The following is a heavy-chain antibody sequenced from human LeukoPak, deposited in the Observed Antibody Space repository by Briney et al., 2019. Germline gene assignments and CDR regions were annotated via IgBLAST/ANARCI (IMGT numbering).Heavy chain of an antibody. Sequence: GRSLRLSCAASGFTFSSYGMHWVRQAPGKGLERVAVIWYDGSNKYYADSVKGRFTISRDNSKNTLYLQMNSLRAEDTAVYYCARDGGSRGDLDYWGQGTLVTVSS. CDR3: ARDGGSRGDLDY. J-gene: IGHJ4*02. D-gene: IGHD2-15*01. CDR2: IWYDGSNK. CDR1: GFTFSSYG. V-gene: IGHV3-33*01.